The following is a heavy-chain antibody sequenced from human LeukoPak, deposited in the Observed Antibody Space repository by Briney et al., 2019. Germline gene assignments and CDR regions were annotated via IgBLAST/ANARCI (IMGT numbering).Heavy chain of an antibody. CDR1: GFTFSRYG. CDR3: AGIWGLSSSSSWGLEY. D-gene: IGHD6-13*01. V-gene: IGHV3-30*03. J-gene: IGHJ4*02. Sequence: GRSLRLSCADYGFTFSRYGMHWVRQAPGKGLEWVAAISYDGSKKYYEDSVKGRFTISRDPSKNTVYLQMSSLRAEDTAVYYCAGIWGLSSSSSWGLEYWGQGTLVTVSS. CDR2: ISYDGSKK.